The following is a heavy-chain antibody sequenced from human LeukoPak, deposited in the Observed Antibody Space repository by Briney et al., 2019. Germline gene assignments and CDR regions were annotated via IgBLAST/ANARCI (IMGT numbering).Heavy chain of an antibody. J-gene: IGHJ4*02. CDR2: ISGSGGST. Sequence: PGGSLRLSCAASGFTFSSYAMSWVRQAPGKGLEWVSAISGSGGSTYYADSVKGRFTISRDNSKNTLYLQMNSLRAEDAAVYYCAKSLRITMIVVVPFDYWGQGTLVTVSS. CDR1: GFTFSSYA. D-gene: IGHD3-22*01. V-gene: IGHV3-23*01. CDR3: AKSLRITMIVVVPFDY.